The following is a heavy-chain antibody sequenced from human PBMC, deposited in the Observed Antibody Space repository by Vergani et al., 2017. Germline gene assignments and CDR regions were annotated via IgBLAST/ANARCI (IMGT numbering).Heavy chain of an antibody. CDR1: GYTFTSYG. D-gene: IGHD3-22*01. J-gene: IGHJ4*02. CDR3: ARGEGYYYDSSGCSPFDY. V-gene: IGHV1-18*01. CDR2: ISAYNGNT. Sequence: QVQLVQSGAEVKKPGASVKVSCKASGYTFTSYGISWVRQAPGQGLEWMGWISAYNGNTNYAQKLQGRVTMTTDTSTSTAYMELRSLRSEDTAVYYCARGEGYYYDSSGCSPFDYWGQGTLVTVSS.